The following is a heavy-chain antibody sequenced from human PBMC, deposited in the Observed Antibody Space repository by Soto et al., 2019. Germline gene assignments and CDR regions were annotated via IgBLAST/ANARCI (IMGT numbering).Heavy chain of an antibody. V-gene: IGHV1-69*13. CDR3: ARQVDTAMTYIDY. Sequence: ASVKVSCKAPGGTFSSYAISWVRQAPGQGLEWMGGIIPIFGTANYAQKFQGRVTITADESTSTAYMELSSLRSEDTAVYYCARQVDTAMTYIDYWGQGTLVTVSS. CDR1: GGTFSSYA. CDR2: IIPIFGTA. D-gene: IGHD5-18*01. J-gene: IGHJ4*02.